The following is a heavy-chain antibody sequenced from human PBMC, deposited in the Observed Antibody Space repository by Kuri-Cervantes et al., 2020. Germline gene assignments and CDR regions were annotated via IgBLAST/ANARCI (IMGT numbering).Heavy chain of an antibody. Sequence: GGSLRLSCAASGFTFSSYGMHWVRQAPGKGLEWVSVIGSAGDTYYPGSVKGRFTISRDNAKNSLYLQMNSLRAEDTAVYYCARESPWLLREGADYWGQGTLVTVSS. CDR2: IGSAGDT. V-gene: IGHV3-13*01. CDR1: GFTFSSYG. D-gene: IGHD3-9*01. CDR3: ARESPWLLREGADY. J-gene: IGHJ4*02.